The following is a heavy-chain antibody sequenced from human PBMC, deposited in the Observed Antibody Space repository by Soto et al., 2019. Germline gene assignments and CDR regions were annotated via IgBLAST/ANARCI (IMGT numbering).Heavy chain of an antibody. D-gene: IGHD2-15*01. CDR1: GYTFTSYD. CDR3: ARGRDIRYYFDY. Sequence: ASVKVSCKASGYTFTSYDINWVRQATGQGLEWMGWMNPNSGNTGYAQKFQGRVTMTRNTSISTAYMELSSLRSEDTAVYYCARGRDIRYYFDYWGQGTLVTVSS. CDR2: MNPNSGNT. J-gene: IGHJ4*02. V-gene: IGHV1-8*01.